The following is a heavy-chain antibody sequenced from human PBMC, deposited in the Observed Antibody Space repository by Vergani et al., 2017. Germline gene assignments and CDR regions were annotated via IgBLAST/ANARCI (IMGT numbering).Heavy chain of an antibody. D-gene: IGHD3-16*01. CDR1: GGSFSGYY. J-gene: IGHJ6*03. Sequence: QVQLQQWGAGLLKPSETLSLTCAVYGGSFSGYYWSWIRQPPGKGLEWIGEINHSGSTNYNPSLKSRVTISVDTSKNQFSLKLSSVTAADTAVYYCARLRATSGYYYYYYMDVWGKGTTVTVSS. CDR2: INHSGST. V-gene: IGHV4-34*01. CDR3: ARLRATSGYYYYYYMDV.